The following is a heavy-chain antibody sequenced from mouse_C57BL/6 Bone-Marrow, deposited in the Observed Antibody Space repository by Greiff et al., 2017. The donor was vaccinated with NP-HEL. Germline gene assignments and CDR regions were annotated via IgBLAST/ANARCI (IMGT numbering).Heavy chain of an antibody. CDR1: GYTFTDYY. V-gene: IGHV1-26*01. D-gene: IGHD1-1*01. CDR2: INPNNGGT. CDR3: ARVRDPLLLRDC. Sequence: EVQLQQSGPELVKPGASVKISCKASGYTFTDYYMNWVKQSHGKSLEWIGDINPNNGGTSYNQKFKGKATLTVDKSSSTAYMELRSLTSEDSAVYYCARVRDPLLLRDCWGQGTTLTVSS. J-gene: IGHJ2*01.